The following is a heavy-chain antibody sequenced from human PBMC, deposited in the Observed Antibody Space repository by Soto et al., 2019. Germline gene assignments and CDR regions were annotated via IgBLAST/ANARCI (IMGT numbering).Heavy chain of an antibody. CDR2: INPYNGNT. V-gene: IGHV1-18*01. Sequence: QVQLVQSGAEVKKPGASVKVSFKASGYTFTSYGITWVRHAPGQGLEWMGWINPYNGNTNYAQKLQGRVTMTTYTSTSTAYMELRSLRSDDTAVYYCARTDSRPQDFDYWGQGPLVSVSS. J-gene: IGHJ4*02. D-gene: IGHD6-13*01. CDR1: GYTFTSYG. CDR3: ARTDSRPQDFDY.